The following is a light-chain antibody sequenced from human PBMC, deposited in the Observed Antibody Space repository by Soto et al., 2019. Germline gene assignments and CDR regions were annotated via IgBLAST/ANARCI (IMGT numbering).Light chain of an antibody. CDR3: QHYNSYSEA. CDR1: ESVDFH. CDR2: DAS. J-gene: IGKJ1*01. V-gene: IGKV3D-15*01. Sequence: VLTQSPAALSLSTGKRATLSCRASESVDFHLAWYQQKPGQAPRLLIYDASVRATGTPARFSGSGSGTEFTLTISSLQPDDFATYYCQHYNSYSEAFGQGTKV.